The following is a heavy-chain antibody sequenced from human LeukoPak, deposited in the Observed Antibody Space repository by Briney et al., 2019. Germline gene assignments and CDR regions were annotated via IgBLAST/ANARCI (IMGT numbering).Heavy chain of an antibody. D-gene: IGHD2-15*01. Sequence: LSETLSLTCAVYGESFNGHFWSWIRQSPGKGLEWIGEIYHTGRTNYKSSLKSRVTILADMSKNQFSLRLDSVTAADTAVYYCAGGVVMVTAATPVLDSWGQGTLVAVSS. CDR3: AGGVVMVTAATPVLDS. CDR1: GESFNGHF. J-gene: IGHJ4*02. V-gene: IGHV4-34*01. CDR2: IYHTGRT.